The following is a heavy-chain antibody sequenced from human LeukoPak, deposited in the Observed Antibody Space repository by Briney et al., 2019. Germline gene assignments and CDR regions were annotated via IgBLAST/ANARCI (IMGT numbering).Heavy chain of an antibody. CDR2: MNPNSGNT. Sequence: ASVKVSCKASGYTFTTYDINWVRQATGQGLEWMGWMNPNSGNTGYAHKFQGRVTMTRNTAINTAYMELSSLRSEDTAVYYCARVDGPIDYWGQGALVSVSS. CDR1: GYTFTTYD. V-gene: IGHV1-8*01. J-gene: IGHJ4*02. CDR3: ARVDGPIDY. D-gene: IGHD2-15*01.